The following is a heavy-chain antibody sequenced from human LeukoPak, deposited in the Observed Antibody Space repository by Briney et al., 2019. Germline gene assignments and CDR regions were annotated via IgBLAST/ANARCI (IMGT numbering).Heavy chain of an antibody. J-gene: IGHJ3*02. D-gene: IGHD1-26*01. CDR3: ARDNWELPTNDAFDI. V-gene: IGHV1-18*01. Sequence: RASVKVSCKASGYTFTSYGISWVRQAPGQGLEWMGWISAYNGNTNYAQKLQGRVTMTTDTSTSTAYMELRSLRSDDTAVYYCARDNWELPTNDAFDIWGQGTMVTVSS. CDR1: GYTFTSYG. CDR2: ISAYNGNT.